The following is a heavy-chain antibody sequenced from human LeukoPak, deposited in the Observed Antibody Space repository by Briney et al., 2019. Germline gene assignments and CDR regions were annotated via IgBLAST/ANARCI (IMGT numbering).Heavy chain of an antibody. V-gene: IGHV1-69*05. CDR1: GGTFSSYA. D-gene: IGHD6-13*01. CDR3: ARGAGIAAAGTYEGYYYYYMDV. CDR2: IIPIFGTA. Sequence: SVKVSCKASGGTFSSYAISWVRQAPGQGLEWMGGIIPIFGTANYAQKFQGRVTIITDESTSTAYMELSSLRAEDTAVYYCARGAGIAAAGTYEGYYYYYMDVWGKGTTVTVSS. J-gene: IGHJ6*03.